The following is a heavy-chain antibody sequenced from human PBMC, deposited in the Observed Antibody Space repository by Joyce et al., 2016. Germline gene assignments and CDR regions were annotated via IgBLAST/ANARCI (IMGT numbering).Heavy chain of an antibody. Sequence: QVQVVQSGTEVKKPGASVKVSCKTSGYTFTSYAMHWVRQAPGQRPEGKGWIKTKNGDTRYAQKFQGRVTITRDTSATTAYMALSRLRSEDTAVYYCAREGWEWNRNYGGYYGMDVWGQGTTVTVSS. D-gene: IGHD4-11*01. V-gene: IGHV1-3*04. CDR3: AREGWEWNRNYGGYYGMDV. CDR1: GYTFTSYA. CDR2: IKTKNGDT. J-gene: IGHJ6*02.